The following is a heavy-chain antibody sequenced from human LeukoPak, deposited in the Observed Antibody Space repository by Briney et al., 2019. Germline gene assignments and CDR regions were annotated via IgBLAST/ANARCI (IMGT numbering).Heavy chain of an antibody. D-gene: IGHD3-22*01. Sequence: SGGXXRXSXAXXGXXVXSNXXSWXXQAPGKGLEWVSVIYSGGSTYYADSVKGRFTISRDNSKNTLYLQMNSLRAEDTAVHYCARDYYDSSGPFDYWGQGTLVTVSS. CDR2: IYSGGST. CDR3: ARDYYDSSGPFDY. J-gene: IGHJ4*02. CDR1: GXXVXSNX. V-gene: IGHV3-53*05.